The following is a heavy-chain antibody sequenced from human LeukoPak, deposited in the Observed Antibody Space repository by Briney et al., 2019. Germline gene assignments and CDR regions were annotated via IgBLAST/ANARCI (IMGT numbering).Heavy chain of an antibody. CDR3: AKDEEAYDYVWGSDYYFDC. J-gene: IGHJ4*02. V-gene: IGHV3-23*01. CDR2: ISGSGGST. Sequence: GGSLRLSCAASGFTFSSYAMSWVRQAPGKGLEWVSAISGSGGSTYYADSVKGRFTISRDNSKNTLYLQMNSLRAEDTAVYYCAKDEEAYDYVWGSDYYFDCWGQGALVTVSS. CDR1: GFTFSSYA. D-gene: IGHD3-16*01.